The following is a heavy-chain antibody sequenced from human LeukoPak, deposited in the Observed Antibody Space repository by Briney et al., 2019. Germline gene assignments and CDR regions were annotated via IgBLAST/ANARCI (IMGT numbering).Heavy chain of an antibody. Sequence: ASVKVSCKASGYTFTGYYMHWVRQAPGQGLEWMGWINPNSGGTNYAQKFQGRVTMTRDTSISTAYMELSRLRSDDTAVYYCARENLVRGVINFDYWGQGTLVTVSS. D-gene: IGHD3-10*01. CDR1: GYTFTGYY. CDR3: ARENLVRGVINFDY. V-gene: IGHV1-2*02. J-gene: IGHJ4*02. CDR2: INPNSGGT.